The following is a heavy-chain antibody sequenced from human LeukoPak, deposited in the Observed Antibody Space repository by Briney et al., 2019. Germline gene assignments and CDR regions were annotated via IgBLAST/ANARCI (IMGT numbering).Heavy chain of an antibody. CDR3: AREVRGEHIGI. CDR2: INPSGGST. D-gene: IGHD3-10*01. CDR1: GYTFTSYY. Sequence: AASVKVSCKASGYTFTSYYMHWVRQAPGQGLEWMGIINPSGGSTSYAQKFQGRVTMTRDTSTSAVYMELSSLRSEDTAVYYCAREVRGEHIGIRGQGTMVTVSS. J-gene: IGHJ3*02. V-gene: IGHV1-46*01.